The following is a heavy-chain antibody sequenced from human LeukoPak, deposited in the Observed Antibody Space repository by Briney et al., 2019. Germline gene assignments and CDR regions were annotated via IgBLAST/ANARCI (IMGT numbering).Heavy chain of an antibody. J-gene: IGHJ4*02. CDR2: IYYSGST. V-gene: IGHV4-59*01. Sequence: SGTLSLTCTVSGGSISSYYWSWIRQPPGKGLEWIGYIYYSGSTNYNPSLKSRVTISVDTSKNQFSLKLSSVTAADTAVYYCARGHYYDNHFDYWGQGTLVTVSS. D-gene: IGHD3-22*01. CDR3: ARGHYYDNHFDY. CDR1: GGSISSYY.